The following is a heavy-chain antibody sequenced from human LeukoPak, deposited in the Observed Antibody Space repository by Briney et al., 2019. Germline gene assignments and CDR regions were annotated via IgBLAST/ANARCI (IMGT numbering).Heavy chain of an antibody. D-gene: IGHD3-22*01. J-gene: IGHJ4*02. CDR3: AGLVGRYSSGLYYYYFDY. CDR1: GDSINSLDL. CDR2: MYLSGTT. V-gene: IGHV4-4*02. Sequence: SETLSLTCTVSGDSINSLDLWSWVRQPPGKGLEWIGEMYLSGTTHSNPSVKSRVTISIDKSKNQFFLNLSTVTAADTAVYYCAGLVGRYSSGLYYYYFDYWGQGTLVTVSS.